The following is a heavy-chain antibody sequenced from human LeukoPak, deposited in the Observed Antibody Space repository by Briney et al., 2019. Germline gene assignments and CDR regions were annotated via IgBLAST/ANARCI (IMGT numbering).Heavy chain of an antibody. CDR1: GFTFSSYG. J-gene: IGHJ4*02. Sequence: PGGSLRLSCAASGFTFSSYGMHWVRQAPGKGLEWVAVISYDGSNKYYADSVKGRFTISRDNSKNTLYLQMNSLRAEDTAVYYCARDSISETGTTGYWGQGTLVTVSP. CDR2: ISYDGSNK. V-gene: IGHV3-30*03. CDR3: ARDSISETGTTGY. D-gene: IGHD1-1*01.